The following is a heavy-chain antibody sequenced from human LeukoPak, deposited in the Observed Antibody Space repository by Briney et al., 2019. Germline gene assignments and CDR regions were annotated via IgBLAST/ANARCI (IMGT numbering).Heavy chain of an antibody. J-gene: IGHJ4*02. Sequence: GGSLRLSCAVSRFTFRGYSMSCGRQAPGKGLQWVSSITSSSSHIYYADPVKGRFTISRDNAKNSLYLQMNSLRAEDTAVYYCARVRHTVTPFDYKGQGPVITVSS. CDR1: RFTFRGYS. CDR3: ARVRHTVTPFDY. CDR2: ITSSSSHI. D-gene: IGHD4-17*01. V-gene: IGHV3-21*01.